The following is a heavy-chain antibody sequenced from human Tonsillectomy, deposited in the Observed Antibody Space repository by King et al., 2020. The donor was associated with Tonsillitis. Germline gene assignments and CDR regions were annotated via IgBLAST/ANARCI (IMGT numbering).Heavy chain of an antibody. CDR2: INHSGST. J-gene: IGHJ4*02. D-gene: IGHD6-6*01. CDR3: ARALIAARPELGY. CDR1: GGSFSGYY. Sequence: VQLQQWGAGLLKPSETLSLTCAVYGGSFSGYYWSWIRQPPGKGLEWIGEINHSGSTNYNPSLKSRVTISVDTSKNQFFLKLSSVTAADTAVYYCARALIAARPELGYWGQGTLVTVSS. V-gene: IGHV4-34*01.